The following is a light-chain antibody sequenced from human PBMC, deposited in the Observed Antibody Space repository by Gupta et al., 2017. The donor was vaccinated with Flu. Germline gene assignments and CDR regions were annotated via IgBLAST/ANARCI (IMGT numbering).Light chain of an antibody. J-gene: IGKJ1*01. V-gene: IGKV2-30*01. CDR1: QSLVYSDGNTV. CDR3: MEDAHSPVG. Sequence: EDVMNQSPLYLPVALGQTASISCRSSQSLVYSDGNTVVHGFQQRPGQSPRRLSYLVSHRDSGVPDRISGSGSGTDFTLNIRSVEAEDVGVDFGMEDAHSPVGFGQGTKVEIK. CDR2: LVS.